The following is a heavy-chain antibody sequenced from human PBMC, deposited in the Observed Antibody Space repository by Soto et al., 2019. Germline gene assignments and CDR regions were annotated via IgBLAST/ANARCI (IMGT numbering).Heavy chain of an antibody. CDR1: GGTFSSYA. CDR2: IIPIFGTA. D-gene: IGHD4-17*01. J-gene: IGHJ4*02. CDR3: ARDGSDYGGNLPFDY. V-gene: IGHV1-69*12. Sequence: QVQLVQSGAEVKKPGSSVKVSCKASGGTFSSYAISWVRQAPGQGLEWMGGIIPIFGTANYAQKFQGRVTITADESTNTASMELSSLRSEDTAVYYCARDGSDYGGNLPFDYWGQGTLVTVSS.